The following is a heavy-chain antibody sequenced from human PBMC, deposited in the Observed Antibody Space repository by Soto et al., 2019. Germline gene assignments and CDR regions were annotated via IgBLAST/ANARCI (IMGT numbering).Heavy chain of an antibody. Sequence: SQTLSLTCAISGGSVSSNSAVWNWIRQSPSRGLEWLGRTYYRSKWYNDYAVSVKSRITINPGTSKNQFSLQLNSLTPEDTAVYYCVSGGNSGTYYGLHVWGQGTTVTVSS. V-gene: IGHV6-1*01. J-gene: IGHJ6*02. CDR3: VSGGNSGTYYGLHV. CDR2: TYYRSKWYN. CDR1: GGSVSSNSAV. D-gene: IGHD5-12*01.